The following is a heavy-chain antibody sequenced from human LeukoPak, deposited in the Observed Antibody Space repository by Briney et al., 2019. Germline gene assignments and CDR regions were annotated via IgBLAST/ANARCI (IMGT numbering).Heavy chain of an antibody. J-gene: IGHJ4*02. CDR1: GGSFSGYY. D-gene: IGHD4-23*01. CDR2: INHSGST. V-gene: IGHV4-34*01. CDR3: ASNVDYGGNSVGY. Sequence: PSETLSLTCAVYGGSFSGYYLSWIRQPPGKGLEWIGEINHSGSTNYNPSLKSRVTISVDTSKNQFSLKLSSVTAADTAVYYCASNVDYGGNSVGYWGQGTLVTVSS.